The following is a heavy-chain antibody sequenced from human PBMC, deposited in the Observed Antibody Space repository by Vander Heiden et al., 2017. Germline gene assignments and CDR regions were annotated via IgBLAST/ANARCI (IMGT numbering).Heavy chain of an antibody. CDR3: ARDNDGSAVVY. J-gene: IGHJ4*01. V-gene: IGHV3-7*03. D-gene: IGHD3-10*01. Sequence: DVQLLQSGGGLAQPVGPLRHSGAASGFTFDAYWMTWVRQAPGKGLGWVANIKQGGGEKYYADAVKGRFTVSRDNVKKKVTLEMESLRAEDTAVYYCARDNDGSAVVYWGHRTPVPGSS. CDR2: IKQGGGEK. CDR1: GFTFDAYW.